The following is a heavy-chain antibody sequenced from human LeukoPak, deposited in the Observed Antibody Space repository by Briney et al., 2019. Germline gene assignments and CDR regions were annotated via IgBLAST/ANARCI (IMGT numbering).Heavy chain of an antibody. D-gene: IGHD3-22*01. CDR1: GFTFSSYA. CDR3: AKDPRGGYYDSSGYYYFDY. CDR2: ISGSGGST. V-gene: IGHV3-23*01. J-gene: IGHJ4*02. Sequence: GGSLRLSCAASGFTFSSYAMSWVRQAPGKGLEWVSAISGSGGSTYYADSVKGRFTISRDNSKNTLYLQVNSLRAEDTAVYYCAKDPRGGYYDSSGYYYFDYWGQGTLVTVSS.